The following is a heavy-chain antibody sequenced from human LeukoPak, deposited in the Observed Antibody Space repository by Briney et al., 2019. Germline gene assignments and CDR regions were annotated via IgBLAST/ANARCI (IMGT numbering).Heavy chain of an antibody. CDR2: IDSRSTTI. Sequence: GGSLRLSCATSGFSFSRYEMNWVRQAPGKGLEWVAYIDSRSTTIYYADSMKGRFTISRDNAKNSLYLQVNSLRAEDTAVYYCARSVGELLFSGAFDIWGQGTMVTVSS. CDR1: GFSFSRYE. D-gene: IGHD3-10*01. CDR3: ARSVGELLFSGAFDI. V-gene: IGHV3-48*03. J-gene: IGHJ3*02.